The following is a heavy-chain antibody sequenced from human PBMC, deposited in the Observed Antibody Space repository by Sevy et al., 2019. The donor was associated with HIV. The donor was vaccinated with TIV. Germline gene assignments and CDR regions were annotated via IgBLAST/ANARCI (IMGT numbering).Heavy chain of an antibody. CDR3: ARRGIAVAGTDYYYYYYMDV. D-gene: IGHD6-19*01. Sequence: SETPSLTCTVSGGSISSYYWRWIRQPPGKGLEWIGYIYYSGSTNYNPSLKSRVTISVDTSKNQFSLELSSVTAADTAVYYCARRGIAVAGTDYYYYYYMDVWGKGTTVTVSS. J-gene: IGHJ6*03. V-gene: IGHV4-59*01. CDR1: GGSISSYY. CDR2: IYYSGST.